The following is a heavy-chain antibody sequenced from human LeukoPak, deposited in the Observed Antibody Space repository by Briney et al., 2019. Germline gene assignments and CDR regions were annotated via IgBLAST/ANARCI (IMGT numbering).Heavy chain of an antibody. CDR1: GGTFSSYA. D-gene: IGHD7-27*01. Sequence: AASVKVSCKASGGTFSSYAISWVRQAPGQGLEWMGGIIPIFGTANYAQKFQGRVTITADESTSTAYMELSSLRSEDTAVYYCARESAGDLYFDYWGQGTLVTVSS. V-gene: IGHV1-69*13. CDR3: ARESAGDLYFDY. J-gene: IGHJ4*02. CDR2: IIPIFGTA.